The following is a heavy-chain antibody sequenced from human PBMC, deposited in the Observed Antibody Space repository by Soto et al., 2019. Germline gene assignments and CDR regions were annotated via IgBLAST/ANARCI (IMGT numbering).Heavy chain of an antibody. V-gene: IGHV3-74*01. CDR1: GFTFSSYG. D-gene: IGHD3-3*01. CDR3: TSETVGLRDT. Sequence: GGSLRLSCAASGFTFSSYGMHWVRQAPGKGLVWVSPINRAGSITYYADSVEGRFTISRDNANSALFLQMNSLSAEDTAIYYCTSETVGLRDTWGQGTRVTGS. CDR2: INRAGSIT. J-gene: IGHJ4*02.